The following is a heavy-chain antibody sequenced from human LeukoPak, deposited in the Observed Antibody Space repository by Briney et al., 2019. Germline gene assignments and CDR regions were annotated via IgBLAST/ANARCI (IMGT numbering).Heavy chain of an antibody. V-gene: IGHV3-30-3*01. J-gene: IGHJ3*02. Sequence: GRSLRLSCAASGFTFSSYAMHWVRQAPGKGLEWVAVISYDGSNKYCADSVKGRFTISRDNSKNTLYLQMNSLRAEDTAVYYCARAVSSRGHAFDIWGQGTMVTVSS. CDR3: ARAVSSRGHAFDI. CDR2: ISYDGSNK. D-gene: IGHD6-13*01. CDR1: GFTFSSYA.